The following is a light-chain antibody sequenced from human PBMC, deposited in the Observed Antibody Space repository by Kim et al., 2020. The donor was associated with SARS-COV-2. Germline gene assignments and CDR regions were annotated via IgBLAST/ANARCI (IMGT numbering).Light chain of an antibody. J-gene: IGKJ2*01. CDR2: GAS. CDR1: QSVSSSY. CDR3: QQYGSSPPYT. V-gene: IGKV3-20*01. Sequence: EIVLTQSPGTLSLSPGERATLSCRASQSVSSSYLAWYQQKPGQAPRLLIYGASSRATGIPDRFSGSGSGTDFTLTISRLEPEDFAVYYCQQYGSSPPYTFGPVTNLDI.